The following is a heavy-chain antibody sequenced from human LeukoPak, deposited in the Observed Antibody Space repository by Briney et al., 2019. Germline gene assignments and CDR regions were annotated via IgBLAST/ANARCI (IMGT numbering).Heavy chain of an antibody. V-gene: IGHV4-39*07. J-gene: IGHJ6*02. D-gene: IGHD6-13*01. CDR2: IYYSGST. Sequence: MPSETLSLTCTVSGGSISSSSYYWGWIRQPPGKGLEWIGSIYYSGSTYYNPSLKSRVTISVDTSKNQFSLKLSSVTAADTAVYYCARDPIIGSSWYWGDYYYGMDVWGQGTTVTVSS. CDR1: GGSISSSSYY. CDR3: ARDPIIGSSWYWGDYYYGMDV.